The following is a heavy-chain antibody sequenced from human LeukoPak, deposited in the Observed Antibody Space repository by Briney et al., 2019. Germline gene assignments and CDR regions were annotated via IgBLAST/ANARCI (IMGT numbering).Heavy chain of an antibody. J-gene: IGHJ4*02. CDR3: ARVYYDSSGYNFDY. CDR2: IYYSGST. D-gene: IGHD3-22*01. Sequence: PSETLSLTCTVSGGSVSSGCYYWSWIRQPPGKGLEWIGYIYYSGSTNYNPSLKSRVTISADTSKNQFSLKLTSVTAADTAVYYCARVYYDSSGYNFDYWGQGTLVTVPS. CDR1: GGSVSSGCYY. V-gene: IGHV4-61*01.